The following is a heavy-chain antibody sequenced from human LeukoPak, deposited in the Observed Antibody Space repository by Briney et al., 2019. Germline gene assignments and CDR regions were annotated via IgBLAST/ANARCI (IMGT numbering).Heavy chain of an antibody. CDR3: ARALYSGHADLFDS. CDR2: IYSGGNT. D-gene: IGHD5-12*01. Sequence: GGSLRLSCAVSGFTVSGTYMSWLRQAPGKGLEWVSVIYSGGNTYYSDSVKGRFAISRDTSKNTLYLQMNSLRAEDTAVYYCARALYSGHADLFDSWGQGTLVTVSS. CDR1: GFTVSGTY. J-gene: IGHJ4*02. V-gene: IGHV3-66*01.